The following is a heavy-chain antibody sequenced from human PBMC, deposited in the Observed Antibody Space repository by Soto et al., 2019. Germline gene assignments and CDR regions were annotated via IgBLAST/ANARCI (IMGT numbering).Heavy chain of an antibody. CDR3: ARERNSGYRDAFDI. V-gene: IGHV3-48*02. D-gene: IGHD6-13*01. CDR2: ISSSSTI. CDR1: ALIFKPCN. Sequence: SLILSSTASALIFKPCNKNLCLQPPGKGLDWVSYISSSSTIYYADSVKGRFTISRDNAKNSLYLQMNSLRDEDTAVYFCARERNSGYRDAFDIWGQGTMVSVSS. J-gene: IGHJ3*02.